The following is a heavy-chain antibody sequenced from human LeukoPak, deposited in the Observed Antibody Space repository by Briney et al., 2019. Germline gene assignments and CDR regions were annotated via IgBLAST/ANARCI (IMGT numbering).Heavy chain of an antibody. D-gene: IGHD3-3*01. V-gene: IGHV3-23*01. J-gene: IGHJ4*02. Sequence: PGGSLRLSCAASGFTFSSYAMSWVRQAPGKGLEWVSAISGSGGSTYYADSVKGRFTISRDNSKNTLYLQMNSLRAEDTAVYYCASFSGGFWSGYLNDYWGQGTLVTVSS. CDR2: ISGSGGST. CDR3: ASFSGGFWSGYLNDY. CDR1: GFTFSSYA.